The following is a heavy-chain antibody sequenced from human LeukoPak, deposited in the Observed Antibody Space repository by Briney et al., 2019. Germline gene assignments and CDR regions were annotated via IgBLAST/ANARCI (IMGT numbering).Heavy chain of an antibody. V-gene: IGHV3-30*18. CDR1: GFTFSSYG. D-gene: IGHD3-22*01. CDR3: AKDNANYYDSSGHDAFDI. Sequence: GGSLRLSCAASGFTFSSYGMHWVRQAPGKGLEWVAVISYDGSNKYYADSVKGRFTISRDNSKNTLYLQMNSLRAEDTAVYYCAKDNANYYDSSGHDAFDIWGQGTMVTVSS. CDR2: ISYDGSNK. J-gene: IGHJ3*02.